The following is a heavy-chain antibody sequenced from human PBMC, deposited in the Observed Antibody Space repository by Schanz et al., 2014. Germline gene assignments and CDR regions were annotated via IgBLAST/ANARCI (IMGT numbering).Heavy chain of an antibody. CDR3: TRGGYSYALSAFDI. CDR2: ITAYNGDT. V-gene: IGHV1-18*01. CDR1: GYTFTSHG. D-gene: IGHD5-18*01. J-gene: IGHJ3*02. Sequence: QVQLVQSGAEVKKPGASVKVSCKASGYTFTSHGISWVRQAPGQGLEWMGWITAYNGDTNYALKLQGRGTITTDTSTGTAYMELRSLRSDDTALYYCTRGGYSYALSAFDIWGQGTMVTVSS.